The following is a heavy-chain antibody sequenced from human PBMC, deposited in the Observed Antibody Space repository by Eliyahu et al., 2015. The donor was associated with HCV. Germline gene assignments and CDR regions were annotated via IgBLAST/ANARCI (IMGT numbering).Heavy chain of an antibody. CDR1: GFTFSSYA. CDR3: AKDHSRGVVVTASIFDY. J-gene: IGHJ4*02. D-gene: IGHD2-21*02. CDR2: ISGXGGST. Sequence: EVQLLESGGGLVQPGGSLRLXCAASGFTFSSYAMSWVRQAPGKGLGWXSAISGXGGSTYYADSVKGRFTISRDNSKNTLYLQMNSLRAEDTAVYYCAKDHSRGVVVTASIFDYWGQGTLVTVSS. V-gene: IGHV3-23*01.